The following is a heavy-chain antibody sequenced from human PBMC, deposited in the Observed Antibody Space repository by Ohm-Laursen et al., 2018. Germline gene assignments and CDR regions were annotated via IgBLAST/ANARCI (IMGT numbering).Heavy chain of an antibody. V-gene: IGHV3-21*01. CDR1: GFTFSSYS. Sequence: GSLRLSCAASGFTFSSYSMNWVRQAPGKGLEWVPSISSSSSYIYYADSAKGRFTISRDNAKNSLYLQMNSLRAEDTAVYYCAREREESYYFDYWGQGTLVTVSS. CDR3: AREREESYYFDY. CDR2: ISSSSSYI. D-gene: IGHD1-26*01. J-gene: IGHJ4*02.